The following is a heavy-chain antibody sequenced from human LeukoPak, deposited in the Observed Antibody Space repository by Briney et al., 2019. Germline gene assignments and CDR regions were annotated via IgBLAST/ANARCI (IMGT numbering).Heavy chain of an antibody. CDR1: SGSISSYY. Sequence: ASETLSLTCTVSSGSISSYYWTWIRQPPGKGLEWIGYIFYTGSTNYNPSLKSRVTISVDTSKNQFSLKLSSVTAADTAVYYCASRSSIWSGYQDTLYYFDSWGQGTLVTVSS. CDR2: IFYTGST. J-gene: IGHJ4*02. V-gene: IGHV4-59*01. D-gene: IGHD3-3*01. CDR3: ASRSSIWSGYQDTLYYFDS.